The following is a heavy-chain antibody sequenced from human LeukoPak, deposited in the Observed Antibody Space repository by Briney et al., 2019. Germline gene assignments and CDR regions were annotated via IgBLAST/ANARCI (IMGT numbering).Heavy chain of an antibody. CDR1: GFAFNTYA. V-gene: IGHV3-33*06. CDR2: IWHDGSHK. Sequence: PGGSLRLSCAASGFAFNTYAMHWVRQAPGQGLEWVALIWHDGSHKFYSNSVRGQFTISRDNSKNTLYLQMNSLRAEDTAVYYCAKEGAAVAGKPFDYWGQGTLVTVSS. CDR3: AKEGAAVAGKPFDY. J-gene: IGHJ4*02. D-gene: IGHD6-19*01.